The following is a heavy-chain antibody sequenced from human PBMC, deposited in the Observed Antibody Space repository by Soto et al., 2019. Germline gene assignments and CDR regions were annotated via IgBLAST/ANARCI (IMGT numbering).Heavy chain of an antibody. V-gene: IGHV3-23*01. CDR1: GFTFSSYA. Sequence: GGSLRLSCAASGFTFSSYAMSWVRQAPGKGLEWVSAISGSSGSTYYADSVKGRFTISRDNAKNSLYLQMDSLRAEDTAVYYCARYCGGNCGFDIWGQGTMVTVSS. CDR3: ARYCGGNCGFDI. J-gene: IGHJ3*02. CDR2: ISGSSGST. D-gene: IGHD2-21*01.